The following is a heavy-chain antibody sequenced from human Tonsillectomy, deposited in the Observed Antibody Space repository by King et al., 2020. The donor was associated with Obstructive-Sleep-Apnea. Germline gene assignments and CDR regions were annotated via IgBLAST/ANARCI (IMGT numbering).Heavy chain of an antibody. CDR2: IKSKIDGGTT. Sequence: VQLVESGGGLVKPGGSLRLSCAASGFTFSDAWMSWVRQAPGKGLEWVGRIKSKIDGGTTDYAAPVKGRFTISRDDSKNTLHPQRNSLKIEDTAVYYCTTAGSVWPNSYYDVMDGWGQGTTVTVSS. V-gene: IGHV3-15*01. J-gene: IGHJ6*02. CDR3: TTAGSVWPNSYYDVMDG. CDR1: GFTFSDAW. D-gene: IGHD5/OR15-5a*01.